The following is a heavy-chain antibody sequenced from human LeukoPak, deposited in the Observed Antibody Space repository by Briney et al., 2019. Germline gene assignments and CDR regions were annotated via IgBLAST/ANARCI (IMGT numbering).Heavy chain of an antibody. CDR3: ARALEYSSSWGAFDI. CDR1: GGSISSYY. CDR2: IYYSGST. D-gene: IGHD6-6*01. Sequence: SETLSLTCTVSGGSISSYYWSWIRQPPGKGLEWIGYIYYSGSTNYNPSLKSRVTISVDTSKNQFSLKLSSVTAADTAVYYCARALEYSSSWGAFDIWGQGTMVTVSS. J-gene: IGHJ3*02. V-gene: IGHV4-59*01.